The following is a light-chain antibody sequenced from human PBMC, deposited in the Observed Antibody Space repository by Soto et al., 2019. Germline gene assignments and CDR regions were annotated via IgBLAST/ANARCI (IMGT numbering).Light chain of an antibody. Sequence: QSVLTQPASVSGSPGQSITISCTGTFNDVGGYNLVSWHQQHPGKPPKLMIYEGTKRPSGVSNRFSGSKSGNTASLTISGLQAEDEADYYCCSYAGSSSLVFGGGTKLTVL. J-gene: IGLJ2*01. CDR2: EGT. CDR1: FNDVGGYNL. CDR3: CSYAGSSSLV. V-gene: IGLV2-23*01.